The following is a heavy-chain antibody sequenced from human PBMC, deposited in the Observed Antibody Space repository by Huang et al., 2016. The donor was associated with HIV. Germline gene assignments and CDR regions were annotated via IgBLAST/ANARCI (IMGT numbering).Heavy chain of an antibody. CDR1: GGTFISYA. J-gene: IGHJ4*02. CDR3: ATSPRGPDCGDECYRLY. V-gene: IGHV1-69*01. D-gene: IGHD2-21*01. CDR2: ITPILHTV. Sequence: QVQLVQSGAEVKKPGSSVKVSCKASGGTFISYAISWVRQAPGQGLEWMGGITPILHTVNEAQKFQGRVTITADESTRTAYSVLSRLRSEDTAVYYGATSPRGPDCGDECYRLYWGQGTLVTVSS.